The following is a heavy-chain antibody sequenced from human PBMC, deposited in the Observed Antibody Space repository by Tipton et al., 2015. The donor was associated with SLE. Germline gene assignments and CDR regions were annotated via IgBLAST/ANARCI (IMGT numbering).Heavy chain of an antibody. V-gene: IGHV3-33*08. CDR2: IRYDGSNK. D-gene: IGHD1-14*01. Sequence: SLRLSCAASGFTVSSNYMSWVRQAPGKGLEWVAFIRYDGSNKYYADSVKGRFTISRDNSKNSLYLQMNSLRAEDTAVYYCARVTPVPPYYYYGMDVWGQGTTVTVSS. CDR3: ARVTPVPPYYYYGMDV. J-gene: IGHJ6*02. CDR1: GFTVSSNY.